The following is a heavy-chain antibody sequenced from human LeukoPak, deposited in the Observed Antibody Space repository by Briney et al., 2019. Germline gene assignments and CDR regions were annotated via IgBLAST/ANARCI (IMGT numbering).Heavy chain of an antibody. D-gene: IGHD2-15*01. Sequence: GGSLRLSCVASGFTFSDYYMSWIRQAPGKGLEWVSYISSSSSYTNYADSVKGRFTISRDNAKNSLYLQMNSLRAEDTAVYYCARYCSGGSCPSSRWFDPWGQGTLVTVSS. CDR3: ARYCSGGSCPSSRWFDP. CDR2: ISSSSSYT. V-gene: IGHV3-11*06. J-gene: IGHJ5*02. CDR1: GFTFSDYY.